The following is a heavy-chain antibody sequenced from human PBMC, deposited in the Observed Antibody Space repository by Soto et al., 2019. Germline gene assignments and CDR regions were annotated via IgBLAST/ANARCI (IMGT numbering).Heavy chain of an antibody. J-gene: IGHJ4*02. D-gene: IGHD5-18*01. V-gene: IGHV3-33*01. CDR2: IWYDGSNK. Sequence: QVQLVESGGGVVQPGRSLRLSCAASGFTFSSYGMHWVRQAQGKGLGWVAVIWYDGSNKYYADSVKGRFTISRDNSKNTLYLQMNSLRAEDTAVYYCARDLRGYSYGQIGDYWGQGTLVTVSS. CDR3: ARDLRGYSYGQIGDY. CDR1: GFTFSSYG.